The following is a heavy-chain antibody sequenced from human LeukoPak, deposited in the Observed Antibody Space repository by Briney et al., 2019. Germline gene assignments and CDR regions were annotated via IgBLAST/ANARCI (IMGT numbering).Heavy chain of an antibody. D-gene: IGHD5-12*01. Sequence: GGSLRLSCAASGFTFDDYAMHWVRQAPGRGLEWVSHISWNSGNVGYADSVKGRFTISRDNAKNSLYLQMNSLRPEDTALYYCAKAIDVDASYYFEYWGQGTLVTVSS. J-gene: IGHJ4*02. V-gene: IGHV3-9*01. CDR1: GFTFDDYA. CDR2: ISWNSGNV. CDR3: AKAIDVDASYYFEY.